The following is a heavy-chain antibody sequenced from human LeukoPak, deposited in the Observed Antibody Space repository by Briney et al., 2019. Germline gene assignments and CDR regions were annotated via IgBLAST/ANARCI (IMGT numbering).Heavy chain of an antibody. CDR3: ARDGPPNY. J-gene: IGHJ4*02. Sequence: GGSLRLSCAASGFTFSSHWMHWVRQAPGKGLVWVSRINPDGSSTTYADSVKGRFTTSRDNAKNTLYLQMNSLRAEDTAVYFCARDGPPNYWGQGTLVTVSS. CDR1: GFTFSSHW. CDR2: INPDGSST. V-gene: IGHV3-74*01.